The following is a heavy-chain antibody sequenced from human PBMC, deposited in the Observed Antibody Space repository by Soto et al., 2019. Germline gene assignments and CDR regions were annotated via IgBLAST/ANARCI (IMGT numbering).Heavy chain of an antibody. Sequence: EVQLVESGGGLVQPGGSLRLSCAASGFTFRTYSMNWVRQAPGTGLEWVSYITSSSDTIYYGVSVQGRFTISRENARNSLYLQVNSLRDEDTAVYYCARVPSSGSYRSYYYYGMDVWGQGTTVTVSS. CDR1: GFTFRTYS. D-gene: IGHD1-26*01. J-gene: IGHJ6*02. V-gene: IGHV3-48*02. CDR2: ITSSSDTI. CDR3: ARVPSSGSYRSYYYYGMDV.